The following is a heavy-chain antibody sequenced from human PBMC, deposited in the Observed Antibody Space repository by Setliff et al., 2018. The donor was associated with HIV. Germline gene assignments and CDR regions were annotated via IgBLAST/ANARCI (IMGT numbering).Heavy chain of an antibody. D-gene: IGHD3-10*02. CDR3: ARDKGPPPVVHLDY. CDR1: GFTFSSYW. Sequence: GGSLRLSCAASGFTFSSYWLHWVRQAPGKGLVWVTGMDSDGSSTRYADSVKGRFNISRDNAKNSLYLQMNSLRAEDTAMYYCARDKGPPPVVHLDYWGQGTLVTVSS. CDR2: MDSDGSST. J-gene: IGHJ4*02. V-gene: IGHV3-74*01.